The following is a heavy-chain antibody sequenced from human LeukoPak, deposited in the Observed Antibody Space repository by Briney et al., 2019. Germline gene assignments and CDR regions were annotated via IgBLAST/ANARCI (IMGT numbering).Heavy chain of an antibody. V-gene: IGHV3-53*05. D-gene: IGHD6-13*01. CDR3: ARSSIIAAAGPYYFDY. Sequence: PGGSLRLSCAASGISVSSNYMSWVRQAPGKGLQWVSVIYVDGSTYYADSVKGRITISRDNSRNTLYLQMNSLRSEDTAVYYCARSSIIAAAGPYYFDYWGQGTLVTVSS. CDR1: GISVSSNY. J-gene: IGHJ4*02. CDR2: IYVDGST.